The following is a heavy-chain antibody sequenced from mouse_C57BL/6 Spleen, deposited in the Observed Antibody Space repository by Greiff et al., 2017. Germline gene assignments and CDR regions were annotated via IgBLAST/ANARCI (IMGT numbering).Heavy chain of an antibody. J-gene: IGHJ2*01. CDR2: IRLKSDNYAT. CDR1: GFTFSNYW. Sequence: EVQLVESGGGLVQPGGSMKLSCVASGFTFSNYWMNWVRQSPEKGLEWVAQIRLKSDNYATHYAESVKGRFTISSDDSKSSVYLQMNNLRAEDTGIYYCTGGGGGYFDYWGQGTTLTVSS. CDR3: TGGGGGYFDY. V-gene: IGHV6-3*01.